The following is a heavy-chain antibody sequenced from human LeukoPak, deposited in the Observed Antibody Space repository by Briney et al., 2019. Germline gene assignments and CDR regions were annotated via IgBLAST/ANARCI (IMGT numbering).Heavy chain of an antibody. CDR3: ARPNIGGSNLTAFVC. Sequence: SETLSLTCTVSGASISSSNYYWGWIRQPPGKGLEWIASIYYSGSTSYNPSLKSRVTISVDTSKNQFSLKVSSVTAADTAVYCGARPNIGGSNLTAFVCWGKGPRVTAS. J-gene: IGHJ4*02. D-gene: IGHD2-15*01. V-gene: IGHV4-39*01. CDR2: IYYSGST. CDR1: GASISSSNYY.